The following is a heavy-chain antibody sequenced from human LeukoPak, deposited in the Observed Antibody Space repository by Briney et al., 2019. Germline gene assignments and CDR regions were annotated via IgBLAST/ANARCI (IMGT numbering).Heavy chain of an antibody. V-gene: IGHV1-2*02. J-gene: IGHJ4*02. D-gene: IGHD6-13*01. CDR2: INPNSGGT. CDR3: ASLAAAGLRSKDY. CDR1: GYTFTGYY. Sequence: ASVKVSCKASGYTFTGYYIHWVRQAPGQGLDWMGWINPNSGGTNYAQKFQGRVTMTRDTSISTAYMELSRLRSDDTAVYYCASLAAAGLRSKDYWGQGTLVTVSS.